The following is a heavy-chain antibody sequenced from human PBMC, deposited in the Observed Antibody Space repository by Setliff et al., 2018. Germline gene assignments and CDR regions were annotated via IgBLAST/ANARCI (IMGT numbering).Heavy chain of an antibody. CDR3: TRARDRSGYWDFDY. CDR1: GFTFSDHY. J-gene: IGHJ4*02. CDR2: SRNKGNSYST. V-gene: IGHV3-72*01. Sequence: GGSLRLSCAASGFTFSDHYMDWVRQAPGKGLEWVGRSRNKGNSYSTEYAASVKGRFTISRDDSKNSLYLQMNSPKTEDTAVYYCTRARDRSGYWDFDYWGQGTPVTVSS. D-gene: IGHD3-3*01.